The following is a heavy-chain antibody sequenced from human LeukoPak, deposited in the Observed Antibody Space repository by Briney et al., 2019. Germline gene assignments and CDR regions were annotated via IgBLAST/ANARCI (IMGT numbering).Heavy chain of an antibody. CDR1: GGSISSYY. Sequence: KPSETLSLTRTVSGGSISSYYWSWIRQPPGKGLEWIGYIYYSGSTNYNPSLKSRVTISVDTSKTQFSLKQSSVTAADTAVYYCARGRYYYDSSGYSKVGKTFDYWGQGTLVTVSS. J-gene: IGHJ4*02. CDR2: IYYSGST. CDR3: ARGRYYYDSSGYSKVGKTFDY. V-gene: IGHV4-59*12. D-gene: IGHD3-22*01.